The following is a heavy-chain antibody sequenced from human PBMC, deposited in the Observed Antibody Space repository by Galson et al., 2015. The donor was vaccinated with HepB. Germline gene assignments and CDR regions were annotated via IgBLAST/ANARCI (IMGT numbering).Heavy chain of an antibody. CDR3: AGQDYYDSSGNFRGYYGMDV. J-gene: IGHJ6*02. D-gene: IGHD3-22*01. V-gene: IGHV3-66*02. Sequence: SLRLSCAASEFTVSSNYMSWVRQAPGKGLEWVSVIYGGSTTYYADSVKGRFTISRDNSKNTLYLQMTSLRAEDTAVYYCAGQDYYDSSGNFRGYYGMDVWGQGTTVTVSS. CDR2: IYGGSTT. CDR1: EFTVSSNY.